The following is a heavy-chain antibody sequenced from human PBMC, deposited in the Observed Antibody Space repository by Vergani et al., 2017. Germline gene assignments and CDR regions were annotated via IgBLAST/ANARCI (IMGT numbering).Heavy chain of an antibody. V-gene: IGHV4-34*01. CDR1: GGSFTSYH. CDR2: IDLTGRP. D-gene: IGHD4-11*01. CDR3: ARVNTETNGHLYYNYYMDV. J-gene: IGHJ6*03. Sequence: QVQLQQWGGGLLKPSETLSFTCVVHGGSFTSYHWTWIRQSPGEGLEWVGAIDLTGRPDYNPSLKSPVTMSVDKSRNQFSLTLYSVTATDTAIYFCARVNTETNGHLYYNYYMDVWGQGTAVTVS.